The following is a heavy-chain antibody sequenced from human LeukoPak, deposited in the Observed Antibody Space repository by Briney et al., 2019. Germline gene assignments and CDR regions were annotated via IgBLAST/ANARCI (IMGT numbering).Heavy chain of an antibody. CDR2: IYYCGST. V-gene: IGHV4-30-4*08. Sequence: SETLSLTCTVSGGSISSGDCYWSWIRQPPGTGLEWIGYIYYCGSTYYNPSLKSRVTISVDTSKNQFSLKLSSVTAADTAVYYCARGASKVVPAALWGQGTLVTVSS. CDR1: GGSISSGDCY. J-gene: IGHJ4*02. D-gene: IGHD2-2*01. CDR3: ARGASKVVPAAL.